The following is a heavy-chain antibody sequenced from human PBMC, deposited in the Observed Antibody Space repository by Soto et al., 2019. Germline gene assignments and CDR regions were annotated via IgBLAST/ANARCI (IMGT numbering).Heavy chain of an antibody. CDR2: VSPDHGNA. Sequence: ASVKVSCKTSGYTFTDYDINWVRQAPGQGLEWMGWVSPDHGNAGYARQFQGRITMTSDTSINTVFMELTNLSPEDTAVYYCAVTTGYWGQGTKVTVPQ. V-gene: IGHV1-8*01. D-gene: IGHD4-17*01. J-gene: IGHJ4*02. CDR3: AVTTGY. CDR1: GYTFTDYD.